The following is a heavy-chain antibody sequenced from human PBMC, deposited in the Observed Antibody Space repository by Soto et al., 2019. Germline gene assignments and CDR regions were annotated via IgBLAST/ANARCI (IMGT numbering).Heavy chain of an antibody. CDR2: IRSKTYGGTP. Sequence: PGGSLRLSCTASGFTFGDYAMSWVRQAPGKGLEWVGFIRSKTYGGTPEYVASVEGRFTISRDDSKNIAYLRMNSLKTEDTAVYYCTTLWEYYYDNRNYNPAHWGQGTLVTVSS. V-gene: IGHV3-49*04. J-gene: IGHJ4*02. CDR1: GFTFGDYA. D-gene: IGHD3-22*01. CDR3: TTLWEYYYDNRNYNPAH.